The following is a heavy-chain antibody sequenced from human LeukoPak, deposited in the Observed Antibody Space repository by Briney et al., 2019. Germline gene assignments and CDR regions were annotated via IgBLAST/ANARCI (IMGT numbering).Heavy chain of an antibody. J-gene: IGHJ4*02. CDR2: IYYSGSI. CDR3: AGRYHFWSGHREDY. D-gene: IGHD3-3*02. Sequence: SETLSLTCSVSGGSISSSSYYWGWIRQPPGKGLEWIGSIYYSGSIYYNPSLKSRVTISVDTSKNQFSLKLSSVTAADTAVYYCAGRYHFWSGHREDYWGQGTLVTVSS. CDR1: GGSISSSSYY. V-gene: IGHV4-39*01.